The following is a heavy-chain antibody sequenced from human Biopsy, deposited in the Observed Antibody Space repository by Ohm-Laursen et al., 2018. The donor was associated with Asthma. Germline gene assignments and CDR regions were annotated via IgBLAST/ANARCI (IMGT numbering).Heavy chain of an antibody. V-gene: IGHV1-69*13. CDR3: ARKAGSCISRTCYSLDF. D-gene: IGHD2-2*01. J-gene: IGHJ4*02. CDR1: GGTFNTYV. Sequence: SVKVSCKSLGGTFNTYVIGWVRQAPGQGLEWMGGINSVFGTTTYSQKFQGRVTITADDSTSTVYMELSSLRSEDTAVYYCARKAGSCISRTCYSLDFWGQGTLVTVSS. CDR2: INSVFGTT.